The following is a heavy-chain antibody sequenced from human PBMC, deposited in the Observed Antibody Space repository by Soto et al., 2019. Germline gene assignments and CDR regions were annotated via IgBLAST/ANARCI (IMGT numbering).Heavy chain of an antibody. V-gene: IGHV3-23*01. Sequence: GGSLRLSCAASGFTFGNYAMSWVRQAPGKGLEWVSAIAASGATTYYADSVKGRLTVSRDNSKNTLYLQMNSLRAEDTAVYYCAKDRGGSGWRFDYWGQGTLVTVS. CDR3: AKDRGGSGWRFDY. CDR1: GFTFGNYA. CDR2: IAASGATT. D-gene: IGHD6-19*01. J-gene: IGHJ4*02.